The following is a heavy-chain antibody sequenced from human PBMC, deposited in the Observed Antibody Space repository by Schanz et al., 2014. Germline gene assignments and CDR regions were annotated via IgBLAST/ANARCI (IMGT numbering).Heavy chain of an antibody. J-gene: IGHJ4*02. Sequence: EVQLVESGGGFVQPGGSLGLSCVVSGFTVSSDHMSWVRQAPGKGLEWVSYIATSSSTRHYADSVKGRFTISRDNAKNSLYLQMNSLRAEDTAVYYCAKDPSHGDYDYYFDYWGQGTLVTVSS. V-gene: IGHV3-48*04. CDR1: GFTVSSDH. CDR3: AKDPSHGDYDYYFDY. CDR2: IATSSSTR. D-gene: IGHD3-22*01.